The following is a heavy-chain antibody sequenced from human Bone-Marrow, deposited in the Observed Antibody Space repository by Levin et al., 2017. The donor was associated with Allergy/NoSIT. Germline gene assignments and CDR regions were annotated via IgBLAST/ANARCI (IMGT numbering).Heavy chain of an antibody. J-gene: IGHJ4*02. Sequence: GSLRLSCNFSGDSISKSYWSWFRQPPGKGLEWIAYMYYSGSGNYNPSLKRRVTISVDRSKKQFALKVISVTAADTAIYYCARGRSDGSYPFFDSWGQGTLVTVSS. V-gene: IGHV4-59*01. CDR3: ARGRSDGSYPFFDS. CDR2: MYYSGSG. D-gene: IGHD3-22*01. CDR1: GDSISKSY.